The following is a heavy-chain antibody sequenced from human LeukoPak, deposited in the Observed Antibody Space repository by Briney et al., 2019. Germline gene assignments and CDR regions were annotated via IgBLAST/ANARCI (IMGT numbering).Heavy chain of an antibody. CDR1: GFTFSTYG. CDR3: AKGGADYGEYDY. CDR2: IGGGGDTT. Sequence: GGSLRLSCAGSGFTFSTYGMSWVRQAPGKGLEWVSAIGGGGDTTYYADSVKGRFTISRDNSKSTLYLQMNSLRAEDTAVYYCAKGGADYGEYDYWGQGTLVTVSS. D-gene: IGHD4-17*01. V-gene: IGHV3-23*01. J-gene: IGHJ4*02.